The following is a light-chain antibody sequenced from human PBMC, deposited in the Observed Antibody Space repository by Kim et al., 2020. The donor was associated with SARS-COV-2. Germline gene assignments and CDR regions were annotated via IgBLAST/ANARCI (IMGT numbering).Light chain of an antibody. CDR2: AAS. Sequence: DIQMTQSPSSLAASVGDRVTITCRASQSINAYLNWYQQKPGKAPKLLIYAASTLQSGVPSRFSGSGSGTDFTLTINSLQTEDFATYYCQQTYSASRTFGQGTKVDIK. V-gene: IGKV1-39*01. CDR3: QQTYSASRT. CDR1: QSINAY. J-gene: IGKJ1*01.